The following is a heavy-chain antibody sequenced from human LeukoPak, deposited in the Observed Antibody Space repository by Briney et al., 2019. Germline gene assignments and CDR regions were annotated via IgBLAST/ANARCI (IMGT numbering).Heavy chain of an antibody. J-gene: IGHJ3*02. V-gene: IGHV1-69*05. D-gene: IGHD3-3*01. Sequence: ASVKVSCKASGGTFSSYAISWVRQAPGQGLEWMGGIIPIFGTANYAQKFQGRVTITTDESTSTAYMELSSLRSEDTAVYYCATQFGATAFDIWGQGTMVTVSS. CDR2: IIPIFGTA. CDR3: ATQFGATAFDI. CDR1: GGTFSSYA.